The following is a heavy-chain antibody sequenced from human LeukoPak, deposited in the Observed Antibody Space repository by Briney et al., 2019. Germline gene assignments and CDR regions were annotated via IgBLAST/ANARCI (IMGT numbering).Heavy chain of an antibody. D-gene: IGHD6-13*01. CDR2: ISGSGGST. J-gene: IGHJ3*02. CDR1: GFTVSSNY. CDR3: AKGGIWSWHDAFDI. V-gene: IGHV3-23*01. Sequence: GGSLRLSCAASGFTVSSNYMSWVRQAPGKGLEWVSAISGSGGSTYYADSVKGRFTISRDNSKNTLYLQMNSLRAEDTAVYYCAKGGIWSWHDAFDIWGQGTMVTVSS.